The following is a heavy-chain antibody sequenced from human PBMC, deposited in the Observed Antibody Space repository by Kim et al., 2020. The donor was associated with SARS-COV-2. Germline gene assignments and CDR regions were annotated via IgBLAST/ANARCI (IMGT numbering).Heavy chain of an antibody. Sequence: DYAVSVRSRITINPATSKNQFSLQLTSVTPEDTAFYYCVRYSGWYYFDYWGQGTLVTVSA. J-gene: IGHJ4*02. CDR3: VRYSGWYYFDY. V-gene: IGHV6-1*01. D-gene: IGHD6-19*01.